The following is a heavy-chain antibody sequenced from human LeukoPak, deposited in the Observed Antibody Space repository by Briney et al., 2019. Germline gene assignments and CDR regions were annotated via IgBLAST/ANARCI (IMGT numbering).Heavy chain of an antibody. CDR1: GGSFSGYY. V-gene: IGHV4-34*01. CDR3: ARGFGYMDV. J-gene: IGHJ6*03. CDR2: IYYSGST. D-gene: IGHD3-10*01. Sequence: SETLSLTCAVYGGSFSGYYWSWIRQPPGKGLEWIGSIYYSGSTYYNPSLKSRVTISVDTSKNQFSLKLSSVTAADTAVYYCARGFGYMDVWGKGTTVTVSS.